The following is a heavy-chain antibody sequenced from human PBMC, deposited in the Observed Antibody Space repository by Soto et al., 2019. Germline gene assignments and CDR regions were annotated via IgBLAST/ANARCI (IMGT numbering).Heavy chain of an antibody. V-gene: IGHV1-18*01. CDR2: ISAYNGNT. Sequence: ASVKVSCKASGYTFTSYGISWVRQAPGQGLEWMGWISAYNGNTNYAQKLQGRVTMTTDTSTSTAYMELRSLRSDDTAAYYCARGGWTMVRGVTPNAFDIWGQGTMVTV. CDR1: GYTFTSYG. J-gene: IGHJ3*02. CDR3: ARGGWTMVRGVTPNAFDI. D-gene: IGHD3-10*01.